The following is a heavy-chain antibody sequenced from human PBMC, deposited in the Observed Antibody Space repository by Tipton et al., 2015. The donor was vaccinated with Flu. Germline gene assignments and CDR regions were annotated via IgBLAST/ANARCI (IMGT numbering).Heavy chain of an antibody. J-gene: IGHJ4*02. CDR3: ATGSGSPPDY. V-gene: IGHV4-34*01. D-gene: IGHD3-10*01. CDR1: GGSFSEYY. Sequence: GLVKPSETLSLTCAVYGGSFSEYYWTWIRQSPGKGLEWIGEIDHTESTNYNPSLKSRVSISIDMSKNQFSLRLSSVTAADTAVYYCATGSGSPPDYWGLGTLVTVSS. CDR2: IDHTEST.